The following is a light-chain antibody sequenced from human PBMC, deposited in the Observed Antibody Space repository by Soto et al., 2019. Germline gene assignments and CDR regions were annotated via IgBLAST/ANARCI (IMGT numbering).Light chain of an antibody. CDR3: SSYTSNSNYV. CDR2: EVS. J-gene: IGLJ1*01. V-gene: IGLV2-14*01. Sequence: QSALTQPASVSGSPGQSITISCTGTSSDIGAYKSVSWYQQHPGKAPKLIIYEVSNRPSGVSTRFSGSESGNTASLTISGLQPEDEADYFCSSYTSNSNYVFGTGTQLTVL. CDR1: SSDIGAYKS.